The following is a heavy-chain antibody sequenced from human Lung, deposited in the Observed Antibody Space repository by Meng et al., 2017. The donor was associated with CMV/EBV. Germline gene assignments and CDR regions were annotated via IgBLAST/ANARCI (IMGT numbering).Heavy chain of an antibody. CDR1: GGSISSYY. Sequence: SXTXSLXCTVSGGSISSYYWSWIRQPPGKGLEWIGYIYYSGSTIYNPSLKSRVTISVDTSKNEFSLKLSSVTAADTAIYYCARDRRPLSNTWFDPSGQGTLVTVSS. D-gene: IGHD2/OR15-2a*01. J-gene: IGHJ5*02. CDR3: ARDRRPLSNTWFDP. V-gene: IGHV4-59*01. CDR2: IYYSGST.